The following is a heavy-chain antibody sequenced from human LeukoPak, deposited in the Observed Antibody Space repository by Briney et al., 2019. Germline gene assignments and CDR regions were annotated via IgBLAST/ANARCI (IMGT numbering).Heavy chain of an antibody. J-gene: IGHJ2*01. CDR1: GFTFNTYA. CDR2: IWYDGSNE. Sequence: GGSLRHSCAASGFTFNTYAMNWVRQAPGKGLEWVAVIWYDGSNEYYADSVKGRFTISRDNSKNTLYLQMNSLRAEDSAVYFCARDSASIAAAVHWYFDLWGRGTLVTVSS. CDR3: ARDSASIAAAVHWYFDL. D-gene: IGHD6-13*01. V-gene: IGHV3-33*01.